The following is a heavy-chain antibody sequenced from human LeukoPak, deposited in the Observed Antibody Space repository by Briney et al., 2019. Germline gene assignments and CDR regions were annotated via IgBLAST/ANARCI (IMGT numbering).Heavy chain of an antibody. D-gene: IGHD2-2*01. J-gene: IGHJ5*02. CDR3: ARDMYCSSTSCIESWFDP. Sequence: ASVKVSCKASGYIFSNYDVHWVRQAPGQGLEWMGWISAYNGNTNYAQRLQGRVTMTTDTSTSTAYMELRSLRSDDTAVYYCARDMYCSSTSCIESWFDPWGQGTLVTVSS. CDR2: ISAYNGNT. CDR1: GYIFSNYD. V-gene: IGHV1-18*01.